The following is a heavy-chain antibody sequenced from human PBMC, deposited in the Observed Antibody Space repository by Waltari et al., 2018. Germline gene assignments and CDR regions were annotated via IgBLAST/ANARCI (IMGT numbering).Heavy chain of an antibody. CDR1: GGSIYGSNYY. CDR3: VRTDTTGYYPY. CDR2: SYYSGTT. V-gene: IGHV4-39*01. Sequence: QLQLQQSGPGLVKPSETLSLTCTVSGGSIYGSNYYWGWIRQPPGKELQWIGSSYYSGTTDYNSSLESRVTISVDTSNNQFSLKLTSVTAADTAVYYCVRTDTTGYYPYWGQGTPVSVSS. D-gene: IGHD3-22*01. J-gene: IGHJ4*02.